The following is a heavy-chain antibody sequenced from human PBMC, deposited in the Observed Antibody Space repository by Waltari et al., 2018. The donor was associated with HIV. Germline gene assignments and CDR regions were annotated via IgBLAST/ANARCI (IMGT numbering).Heavy chain of an antibody. CDR2: IYYSGST. Sequence: QLQLQESGPGLVKPSETLSITCTVSGGSISSSSYYWGWIRQPPGKGLEWIGSIYYSGSTYYNPSLKSRVTISVDTSKNQFSLKLSSVTAADTAVYYCARHPSEYASGGENFDYWGQGTLVTVSS. D-gene: IGHD2-8*01. J-gene: IGHJ4*02. CDR1: GGSISSSSYY. V-gene: IGHV4-39*01. CDR3: ARHPSEYASGGENFDY.